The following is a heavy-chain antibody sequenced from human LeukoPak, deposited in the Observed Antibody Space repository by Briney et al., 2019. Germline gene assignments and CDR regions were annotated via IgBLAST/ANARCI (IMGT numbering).Heavy chain of an antibody. D-gene: IGHD3-22*01. CDR1: GYTFTGYY. V-gene: IGHV1-2*02. Sequence: ASVKVSCKASGYTFTGYYMHWVRQAPGQGLEWMGWINPNSGGTNYAQKFQGRVTMTRDTSISTAYMELSRLRSDDTAVYYCARDLTMIVVGPPDAFDIWGQGTMVTVSS. J-gene: IGHJ3*02. CDR2: INPNSGGT. CDR3: ARDLTMIVVGPPDAFDI.